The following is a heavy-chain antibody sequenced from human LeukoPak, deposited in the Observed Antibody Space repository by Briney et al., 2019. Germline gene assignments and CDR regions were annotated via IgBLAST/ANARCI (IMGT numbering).Heavy chain of an antibody. CDR1: RFAFRNYA. CDR3: GKDPNGNFIGAFDF. CDR2: ISVDGGDI. V-gene: IGHV3-23*01. Sequence: GGSLRLSCAASRFAFRNYAMTWIRQAPERGLEWVSSISVDGGDIKYTDSAKGRFTISRDNSKGTLYLQMDSLRVEDTAVYYCGKDPNGNFIGAFDFWGQGTMVTVSS. D-gene: IGHD4-23*01. J-gene: IGHJ3*01.